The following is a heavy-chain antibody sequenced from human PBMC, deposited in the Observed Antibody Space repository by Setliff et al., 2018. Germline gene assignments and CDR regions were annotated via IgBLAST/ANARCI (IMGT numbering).Heavy chain of an antibody. CDR1: GFTFRSYW. J-gene: IGHJ4*02. D-gene: IGHD3-16*01. Sequence: AGGSLRLSCAASGFTFRSYWMSWVRQAPGKGLEWVAGMSYDGANKYYADSVKGRFTISRDNAKNSLYLQMNSLRAKDTAVYYCARDYAYSYGFDYWGQGTPVTVSS. CDR3: ARDYAYSYGFDY. V-gene: IGHV3-30-3*01. CDR2: MSYDGANK.